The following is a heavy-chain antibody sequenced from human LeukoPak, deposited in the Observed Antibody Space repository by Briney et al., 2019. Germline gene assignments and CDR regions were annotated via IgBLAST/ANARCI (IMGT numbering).Heavy chain of an antibody. CDR3: AKDRGVSYSGSSPFDY. Sequence: GGSLRLSCAASGFIFSIYGMHWVRQAPGKGLEWVAVIWFDGSKKYYADSVKGRFTISRDNSKNTLYLQMNSLRAEDTAVYYCAKDRGVSYSGSSPFDYWGQGTLVTVSS. CDR2: IWFDGSKK. J-gene: IGHJ4*02. D-gene: IGHD1-26*01. CDR1: GFIFSIYG. V-gene: IGHV3-33*06.